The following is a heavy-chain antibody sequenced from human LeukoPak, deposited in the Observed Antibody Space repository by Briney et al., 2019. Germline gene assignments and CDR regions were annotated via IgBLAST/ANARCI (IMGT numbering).Heavy chain of an antibody. CDR2: IYYGGTT. J-gene: IGHJ6*04. Sequence: SETLSLTCTVSGGSISGYYWSWIRQPPGKGLEWIGYIYYGGTTNYNPSLKSRVTISVDTSKNQFSLKLSSVTAADTAVYYCARHPTIFGVVLVWGKGTTVTVSS. D-gene: IGHD3-3*01. CDR1: GGSISGYY. CDR3: ARHPTIFGVVLV. V-gene: IGHV4-59*08.